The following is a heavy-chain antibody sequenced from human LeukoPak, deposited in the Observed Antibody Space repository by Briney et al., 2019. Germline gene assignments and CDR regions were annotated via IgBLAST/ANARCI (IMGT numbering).Heavy chain of an antibody. D-gene: IGHD2-2*01. Sequence: SETLSLTCADYGGSFSGYYWSWIRQPPGKGLEWIGEINHSGSTNYNPSLKSRVTISVDTSKNQFSLKLSSVTAADTAVYYCARGLYCSSTSCYETAFDIWGQGTMVTVSS. V-gene: IGHV4-34*01. CDR2: INHSGST. CDR1: GGSFSGYY. CDR3: ARGLYCSSTSCYETAFDI. J-gene: IGHJ3*02.